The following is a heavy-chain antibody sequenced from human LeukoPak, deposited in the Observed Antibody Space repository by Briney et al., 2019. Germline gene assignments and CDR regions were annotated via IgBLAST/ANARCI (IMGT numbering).Heavy chain of an antibody. D-gene: IGHD3-22*01. V-gene: IGHV4-34*01. CDR2: INHIGST. CDR3: ARGKGARSNRYYFNWFDP. J-gene: IGHJ5*02. CDR1: GGSFSVYY. Sequence: SETLSLTCGVYGGSFSVYYWSWIRQVPGKELEWVVEINHIGSTNYNPSLKSRVTISIDTSKNQFSLKLSSVAAAHTAVYYSARGKGARSNRYYFNWFDPWGQGTLVTVSS.